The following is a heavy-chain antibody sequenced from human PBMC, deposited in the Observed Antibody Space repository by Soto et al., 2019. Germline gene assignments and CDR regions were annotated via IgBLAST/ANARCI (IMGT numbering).Heavy chain of an antibody. CDR2: IYYSGST. CDR1: GGYISSYY. Sequence: QVQLQESGPGLVKPSETLSLTCTVSGGYISSYYWSWIRQPPEKGLEWIGYIYYSGSTNYNPSLKSRVTISVDTSKNHFSLKLSSVTAADTAVYYCARLWGWFGDYWGQGTLVTVSS. V-gene: IGHV4-59*08. J-gene: IGHJ4*02. CDR3: ARLWGWFGDY. D-gene: IGHD3-10*01.